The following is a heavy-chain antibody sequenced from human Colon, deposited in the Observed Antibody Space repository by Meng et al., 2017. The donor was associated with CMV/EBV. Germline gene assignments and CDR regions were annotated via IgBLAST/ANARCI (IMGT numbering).Heavy chain of an antibody. CDR3: ARGGCISRSCYRDYYYYGMDV. V-gene: IGHV3-7*01. D-gene: IGHD2-2*02. J-gene: IGHJ6*02. Sequence: GESLKISCVVSGFTLSDYWMNWVRQAPGKGLEWVANIKQDGSLESYVDSVKGRFFVFRDNGKNSLYLQMNSLRAEDTGVYFCARGGCISRSCYRDYYYYGMDVWGQGTTVTVSS. CDR2: IKQDGSLE. CDR1: GFTLSDYW.